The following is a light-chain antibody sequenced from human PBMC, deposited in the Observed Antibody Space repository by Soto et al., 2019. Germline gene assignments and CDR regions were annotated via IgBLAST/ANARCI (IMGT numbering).Light chain of an antibody. Sequence: QSVLTQPASVSGSPGQSITISCTGTSSDVGNYNYVAWYQLYPGKAPKVIIYEVTNRPSGVSNRFSGSKSGNTASLTISGLHAEDEDEYYCSSYTGSSTYVFGSGTKLTVL. CDR1: SSDVGNYNY. CDR2: EVT. J-gene: IGLJ1*01. V-gene: IGLV2-14*01. CDR3: SSYTGSSTYV.